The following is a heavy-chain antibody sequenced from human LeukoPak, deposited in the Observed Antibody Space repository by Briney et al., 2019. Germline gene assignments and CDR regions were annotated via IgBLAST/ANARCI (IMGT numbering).Heavy chain of an antibody. D-gene: IGHD5-24*01. CDR3: AGAVWMATIL. Sequence: GGSLRLSCAAPGFTFSSYWMHSVRQAPGKGLVWVSRINSDGSSTNYADSVKGGFTTSRDNAKNTLYLQINSLRAQDTPAYYWAGAVWMATILWGQGTLVTVSS. J-gene: IGHJ4*02. V-gene: IGHV3-74*01. CDR1: GFTFSSYW. CDR2: INSDGSST.